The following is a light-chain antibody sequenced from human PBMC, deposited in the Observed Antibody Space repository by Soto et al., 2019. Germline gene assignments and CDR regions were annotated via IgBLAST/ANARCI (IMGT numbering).Light chain of an antibody. V-gene: IGKV3-20*01. CDR2: GAS. J-gene: IGKJ1*01. CDR3: HQYGGSPRT. CDR1: QSVSSSY. Sequence: EIVLTQSPGTLSLSPGERATLSCRASQSVSSSYLAWYQQKPGQAPRLLIYGASSRATGIPDRFSGRGSGTDFTLTISRLEPEDFAVYYCHQYGGSPRTLGQGPKVQIK.